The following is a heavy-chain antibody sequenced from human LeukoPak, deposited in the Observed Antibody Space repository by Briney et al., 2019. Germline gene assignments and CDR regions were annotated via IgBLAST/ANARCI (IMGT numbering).Heavy chain of an antibody. CDR2: ISAYNGNT. CDR1: GYSFTSYG. Sequence: GASVKVSCKASGYSFTSYGISWVRQAPGQGLEWTGWISAYNGNTNYTQKLQGRVTTTTDTSTSTAYMELRSLRSDDTAVYYCARTDIVVVVASTPGIFHYWGQGTLVTVSS. V-gene: IGHV1-18*01. J-gene: IGHJ4*02. D-gene: IGHD2-15*01. CDR3: ARTDIVVVVASTPGIFHY.